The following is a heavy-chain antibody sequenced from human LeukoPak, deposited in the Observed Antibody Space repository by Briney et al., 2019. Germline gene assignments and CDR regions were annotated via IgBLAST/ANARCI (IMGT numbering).Heavy chain of an antibody. CDR1: GFTFSGYG. Sequence: PGGSLRLSCAASGFTFSGYGMHWVRQAPGKGLEWVAFVRYDSSNKYYADSVKGRFTVSRDNSKNMLYLQMNSLRAEDTAVYYCAIPVWGVITRTPFDYWGQGTLVSVSS. J-gene: IGHJ4*02. V-gene: IGHV3-30*02. CDR3: AIPVWGVITRTPFDY. CDR2: VRYDSSNK. D-gene: IGHD3-10*02.